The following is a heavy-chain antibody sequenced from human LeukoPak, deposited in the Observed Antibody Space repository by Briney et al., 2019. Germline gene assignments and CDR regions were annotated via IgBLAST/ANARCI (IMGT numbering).Heavy chain of an antibody. CDR3: ARHAGGIAAAGTRPFDY. CDR2: IYYSGST. J-gene: IGHJ4*02. Sequence: SETLSLTCTVSGGSISSDTSYWGWIRQSPGKGLEWIVSIYYSGSTYYNPSLKSRVTMSVDTSKNQFSLKLSSVTAADTAVYYCARHAGGIAAAGTRPFDYWGQGTLVTVSS. D-gene: IGHD6-13*01. CDR1: GGSISSDTSY. V-gene: IGHV4-39*01.